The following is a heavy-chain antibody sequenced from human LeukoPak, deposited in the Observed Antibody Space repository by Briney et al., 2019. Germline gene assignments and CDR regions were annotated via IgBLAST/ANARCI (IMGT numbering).Heavy chain of an antibody. CDR2: ISFDSGDET. CDR3: TRDLPATISLGDDY. J-gene: IGHJ4*02. V-gene: IGHV3-21*01. D-gene: IGHD5-12*01. Sequence: GGSLRLSCAASGFTFSSYSMNWVRQAPGKGLEWVSSISFDSGDETLYADSVKGRFTISRDNTKNSMYLQMDSLTVEDTALYFCTRDLPATISLGDDYWGPGILVTVSS. CDR1: GFTFSSYS.